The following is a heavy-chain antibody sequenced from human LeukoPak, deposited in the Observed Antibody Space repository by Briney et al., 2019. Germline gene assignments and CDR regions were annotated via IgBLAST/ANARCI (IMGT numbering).Heavy chain of an antibody. CDR3: ARARYYDYIWGSYRLGYFDY. CDR1: GGSFSGYY. Sequence: SETLSLTCAVYGGSFSGYYWSWIRQPPGKGLEWVGEINHGGSTDYNPSLKSRVTISVDTSKNQFSLKLSSVTAADTAVYYCARARYYDYIWGSYRLGYFDYWGQGTLVTVSS. J-gene: IGHJ4*02. CDR2: INHGGST. V-gene: IGHV4-34*01. D-gene: IGHD3-16*02.